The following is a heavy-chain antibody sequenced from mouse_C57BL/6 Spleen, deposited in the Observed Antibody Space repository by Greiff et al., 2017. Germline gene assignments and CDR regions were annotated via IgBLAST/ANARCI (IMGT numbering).Heavy chain of an antibody. CDR3: ARSGYDPTGYAMDY. CDR2: IGPGSGST. D-gene: IGHD2-3*01. V-gene: IGHV1-77*01. J-gene: IGHJ4*01. Sequence: VQLQQSGAELVKPGASVKISCKASGYTFTDYYINWVKQRPGQGLEWIGKIGPGSGSTYYNEKFKGKATLTAEKSSSTAYVQLSSLTSEDSAVYFWARSGYDPTGYAMDYWGQGTSVTVSS. CDR1: GYTFTDYY.